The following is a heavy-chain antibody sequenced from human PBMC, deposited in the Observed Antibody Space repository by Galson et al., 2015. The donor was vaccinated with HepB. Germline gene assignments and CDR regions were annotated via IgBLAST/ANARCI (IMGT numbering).Heavy chain of an antibody. CDR2: ISSSGVTI. D-gene: IGHD5-24*01. J-gene: IGHJ3*02. CDR3: ARDSGYNSKGDGFDI. Sequence: SLRLSCAASGFTFSDYYMTWIRQAPGKGLEWVSFISSSGVTIYYADSVKGRFTISRDNAKKSLYLQMNSLRAEDTALYYCARDSGYNSKGDGFDIWGPGTMVTVSS. CDR1: GFTFSDYY. V-gene: IGHV3-11*01.